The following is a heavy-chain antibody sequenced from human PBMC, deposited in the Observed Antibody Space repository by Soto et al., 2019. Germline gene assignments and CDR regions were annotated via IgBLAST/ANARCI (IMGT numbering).Heavy chain of an antibody. CDR1: GCTFSNYA. D-gene: IGHD2-15*01. CDR3: ARGDREDTAVVIGVRPGEYGVDV. J-gene: IGHJ6*02. V-gene: IGHV3-30*04. CDR2: ISYNGGNR. Sequence: QVQLVESGGGVVQPGRSLRLSCAASGCTFSNYAMHWVRQAPGKGLECVAVISYNGGNRFYRDYVKGRFTISRDNSKNTVHLQIDSLRYEDAAVYYCARGDREDTAVVIGVRPGEYGVDVWGQGTTVTVSS.